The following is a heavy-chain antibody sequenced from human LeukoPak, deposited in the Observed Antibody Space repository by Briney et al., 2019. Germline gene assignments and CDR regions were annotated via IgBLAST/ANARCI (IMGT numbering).Heavy chain of an antibody. CDR1: GFTFSSYA. D-gene: IGHD4-17*01. CDR2: ISYDGSNK. Sequence: GGSLRLSCAASGFTFSSYAMHWVRQAPGKGLEWVAVISYDGSNKYYADSVKGRFTISRDNSKNTLYLQMNSLRAEDTAVYYCASSTVLTGGAFDIWGQGTMVTVSS. CDR3: ASSTVLTGGAFDI. V-gene: IGHV3-30-3*01. J-gene: IGHJ3*02.